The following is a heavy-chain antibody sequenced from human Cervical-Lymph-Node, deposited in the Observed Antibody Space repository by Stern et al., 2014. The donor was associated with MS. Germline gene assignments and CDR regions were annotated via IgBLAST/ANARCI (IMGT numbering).Heavy chain of an antibody. CDR2: ISYDGSNK. D-gene: IGHD3-9*01. CDR3: AKDRLRYFDWPNGMDV. J-gene: IGHJ6*02. CDR1: GFTFSSYG. V-gene: IGHV3-30*18. Sequence: QLVQSGGGVVQPGRSLRLSCAASGFTFSSYGMHWVRQAPGKGLEWVAVISYDGSNKYYADSVKGRFTISRDNSKNTLYLQMNSLRAEDTAVYYCAKDRLRYFDWPNGMDVWGQGTTVTVSS.